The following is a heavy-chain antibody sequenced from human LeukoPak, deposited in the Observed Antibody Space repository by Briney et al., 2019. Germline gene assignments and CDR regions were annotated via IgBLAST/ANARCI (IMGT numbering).Heavy chain of an antibody. V-gene: IGHV4-39*01. CDR2: VYYSGST. J-gene: IGHJ3*02. CDR3: ARTQYCSSTSCEYAFDI. CDR1: GGSVSSSNYY. Sequence: PSETLSLTCTVSGGSVSSSNYYWGWIRQPPGKGLEWIGNVYYSGSTYNNPSLKSRVTISVDTSKNQFSLKLSSVTAADTAVYYCARTQYCSSTSCEYAFDIWGQGTMVTVSS. D-gene: IGHD2-2*01.